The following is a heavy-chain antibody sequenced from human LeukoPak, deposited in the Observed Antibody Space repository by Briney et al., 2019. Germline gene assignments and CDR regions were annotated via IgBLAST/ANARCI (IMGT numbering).Heavy chain of an antibody. CDR1: GFTFSSYW. V-gene: IGHV3-7*01. CDR3: ARGGDYYYYGMDV. Sequence: GGSLRLSCAASGFTFSSYWMSWVRQAPGKGLEWVANIKQDGSEKYYVDSVKGRFTISRDNAKNTLYLQMNSLRAEDTAVYYCARGGDYYYYGMDVWGQGTTVTVSS. J-gene: IGHJ6*02. CDR2: IKQDGSEK. D-gene: IGHD3-10*01.